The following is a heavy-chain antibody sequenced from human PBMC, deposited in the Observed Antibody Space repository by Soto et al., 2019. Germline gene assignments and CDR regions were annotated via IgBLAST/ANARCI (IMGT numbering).Heavy chain of an antibody. CDR1: GGSMSSYY. CDR2: IYYSGST. J-gene: IGHJ4*02. Sequence: QVQLQESGPGLVKPSETLSLTCTVSGGSMSSYYWSWIRQPPGKGLEWIGYIYYSGSTNYNPSLKSRVTISVDTSKNQFSLKLSSVTAADTAVYYCARETLAAAGFDYWGQGTLVTVSS. V-gene: IGHV4-59*01. CDR3: ARETLAAAGFDY. D-gene: IGHD6-13*01.